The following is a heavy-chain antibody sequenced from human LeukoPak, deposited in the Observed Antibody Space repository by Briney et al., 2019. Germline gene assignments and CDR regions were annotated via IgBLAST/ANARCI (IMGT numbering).Heavy chain of an antibody. Sequence: PSETLSLTCAVSGGSISSGGYSWSWIRQPPGKGLEWIGYIYHSGSTYYNPSLKSRVTISVDRSKNQFSLKLSSVTAADTAVYYCARLRSGYSSGEFDYWGQGTLVTVSS. CDR1: GGSISSGGYS. V-gene: IGHV4-30-2*01. CDR2: IYHSGST. CDR3: ARLRSGYSSGEFDY. J-gene: IGHJ4*02. D-gene: IGHD6-19*01.